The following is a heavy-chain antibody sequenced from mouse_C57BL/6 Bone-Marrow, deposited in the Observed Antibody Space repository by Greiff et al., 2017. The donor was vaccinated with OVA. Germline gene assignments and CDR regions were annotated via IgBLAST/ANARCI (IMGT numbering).Heavy chain of an antibody. V-gene: IGHV1-18*01. J-gene: IGHJ1*03. Sequence: LVKPGASVKIPCKASGYTFTDYNMDWVKQSHGKSLEWIGDINPNNGGTIYNQKFKGKATLTVDKAASTAYLELRSLTSEDTAVYYCARRLRWYFDVWGTGTTVTVSS. CDR3: ARRLRWYFDV. CDR2: INPNNGGT. D-gene: IGHD1-1*01. CDR1: GYTFTDYN.